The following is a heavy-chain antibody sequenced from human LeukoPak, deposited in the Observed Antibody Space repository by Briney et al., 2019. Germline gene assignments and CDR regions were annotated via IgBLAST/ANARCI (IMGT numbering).Heavy chain of an antibody. CDR3: ARDQRLVGHTLGYFDY. Sequence: GRSLRLSCAASGFTFTSYGMHWVRQAPGKGLEWVAVIWYDGSNKYYAASVKGRFTISRDNSKNTLYLQMNSLRAEDTAVYYCARDQRLVGHTLGYFDYWGQGTLVTVSS. V-gene: IGHV3-33*01. J-gene: IGHJ4*02. CDR2: IWYDGSNK. CDR1: GFTFTSYG. D-gene: IGHD2-2*02.